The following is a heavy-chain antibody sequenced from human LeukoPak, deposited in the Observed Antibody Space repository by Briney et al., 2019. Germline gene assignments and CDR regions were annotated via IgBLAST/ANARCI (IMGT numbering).Heavy chain of an antibody. CDR3: ARFGYVAAVDL. J-gene: IGHJ4*02. V-gene: IGHV3-21*01. D-gene: IGHD2-15*01. CDR1: GFTFSSYA. Sequence: GGSLRLSCAASGFTFSSYAMSWVRQAPGKGLEWVSSISSSSDYRYYADSVKGRFTISRDNAKNSLYLQMNSLRAEDTAVYYCARFGYVAAVDLWGQGTLVTVSS. CDR2: ISSSSDYR.